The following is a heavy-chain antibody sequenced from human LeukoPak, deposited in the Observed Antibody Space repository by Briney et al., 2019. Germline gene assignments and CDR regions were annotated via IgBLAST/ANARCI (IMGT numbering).Heavy chain of an antibody. J-gene: IGHJ3*02. Sequence: GGSLRLSCAASGFTFSSYAMSWVRQAPGKGLEWVSAISGSGGSTYYADSVKGRFTISRDNSKNTLYLQMNSLRAEDTAVYYCAKDTLRLILGVLGHAFDIWGQGTMVTVSS. D-gene: IGHD3-3*01. V-gene: IGHV3-23*01. CDR3: AKDTLRLILGVLGHAFDI. CDR2: ISGSGGST. CDR1: GFTFSSYA.